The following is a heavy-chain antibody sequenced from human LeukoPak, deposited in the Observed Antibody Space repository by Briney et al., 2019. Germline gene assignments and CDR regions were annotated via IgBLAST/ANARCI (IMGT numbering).Heavy chain of an antibody. V-gene: IGHV3-23*01. D-gene: IGHD3-16*01. Sequence: GGSLRLSCAASGFTVSSNYMSWVRQAPGKGLEWVSAISGSGGSTYYADSVKGRFTISRDNSKNTLYLQMNSLRAEDTAVYYCAKGSPRGGGGYFDYWGQGTLVTVSS. CDR2: ISGSGGST. CDR1: GFTVSSNY. J-gene: IGHJ4*02. CDR3: AKGSPRGGGGYFDY.